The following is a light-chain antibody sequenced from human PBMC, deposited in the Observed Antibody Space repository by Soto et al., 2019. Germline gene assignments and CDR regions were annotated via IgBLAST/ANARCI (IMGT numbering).Light chain of an antibody. J-gene: IGKJ1*01. CDR3: QQYNKLWT. CDR1: QSVSSN. Sequence: EIVMTQSPATLSVSPGERATLSCRASQSVSSNLAWYQQKPGQAPRLLIYGASTRATGIPARFSGSGSGKEFILTISSLQAEDFAVYYCQQYNKLWTFGQGTKVEIK. V-gene: IGKV3-15*01. CDR2: GAS.